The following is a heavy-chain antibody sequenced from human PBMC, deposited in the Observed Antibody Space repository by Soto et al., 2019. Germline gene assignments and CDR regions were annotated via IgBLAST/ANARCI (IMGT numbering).Heavy chain of an antibody. V-gene: IGHV3-23*01. CDR2: ISGSGGST. CDR3: AKDGTNYYDSSGYYGAFDY. Sequence: WGSLRLSCAASGFTFSSYAMSWVRQAPGKGLEWVSAISGSGGSTYYADSVKGRFTISRDNSKNTLYLQMNSLRAEDTAVYYCAKDGTNYYDSSGYYGAFDYWGQGTLVTVSS. J-gene: IGHJ4*02. D-gene: IGHD3-22*01. CDR1: GFTFSSYA.